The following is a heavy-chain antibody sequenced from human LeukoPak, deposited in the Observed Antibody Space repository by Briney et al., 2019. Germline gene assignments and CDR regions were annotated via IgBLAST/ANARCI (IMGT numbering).Heavy chain of an antibody. CDR1: GYSISSGYY. V-gene: IGHV4-38-2*02. Sequence: SETLSLTCTVSGYSISSGYYWGWIRQPPGKGLEWTGSIYHSGSTYYNPSLKSRVTISVDTSKNQFSLKLSSVTAADTAVYYCARDGFRSSITMVRGVLDYWGQGTLVTVSS. CDR2: IYHSGST. J-gene: IGHJ4*02. D-gene: IGHD3-10*01. CDR3: ARDGFRSSITMVRGVLDY.